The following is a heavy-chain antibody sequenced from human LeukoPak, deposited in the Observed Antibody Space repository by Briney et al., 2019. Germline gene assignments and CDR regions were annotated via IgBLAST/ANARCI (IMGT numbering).Heavy chain of an antibody. CDR2: IIPIFGTA. V-gene: IGHV1-69*06. CDR3: ASFYYDSSGYDAFDI. J-gene: IGHJ3*02. CDR1: GGTFSSYA. Sequence: SVKVSCKASGGTFSSYAISWVRQAPGQGLEWMGGIIPIFGTANYAQKFQGRVTITADKSTSTAYMELSSLRSEDTAVYSCASFYYDSSGYDAFDIWGQGTMVTVSS. D-gene: IGHD3-22*01.